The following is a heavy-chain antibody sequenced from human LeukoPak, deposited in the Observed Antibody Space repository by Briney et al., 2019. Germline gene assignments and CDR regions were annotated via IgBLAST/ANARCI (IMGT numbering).Heavy chain of an antibody. D-gene: IGHD6-19*01. V-gene: IGHV3-43*02. J-gene: IGHJ6*03. CDR3: AKGVGYSSGWYMDYYYMDV. Sequence: GGSLRLSCAASGFTFDDYAMHWVRQAPGKGLEWVSLISGDGGSTYYADSVKGRFTISRDNSKSSLYLQMNSLRTEDTALYYCAKGVGYSSGWYMDYYYMDVWGKGTTVTVSS. CDR2: ISGDGGST. CDR1: GFTFDDYA.